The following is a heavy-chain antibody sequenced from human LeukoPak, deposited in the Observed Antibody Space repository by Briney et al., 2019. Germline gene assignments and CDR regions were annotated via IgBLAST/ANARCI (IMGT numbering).Heavy chain of an antibody. D-gene: IGHD1-26*01. CDR2: IYHSGST. V-gene: IGHV4-38-2*01. CDR1: GYSISSGYY. CDR3: ARPDPVGATPD. Sequence: KPSETLSLTCAVSGYSISSGYYWGWIRQPPGKGLEWIGSIYHSGSTYYNPSLKSRVTISVDTSKNQFSLKLSSVTAADTAVYYCARPDPVGATPDWGQGTLVTVSS. J-gene: IGHJ4*02.